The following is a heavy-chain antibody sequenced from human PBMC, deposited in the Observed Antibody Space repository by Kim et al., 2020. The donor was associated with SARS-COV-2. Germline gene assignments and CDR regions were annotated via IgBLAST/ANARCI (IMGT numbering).Heavy chain of an antibody. CDR3: VKGSAAARPYYFDY. D-gene: IGHD3-10*01. Sequence: GGSLRLSCAASGFTFRSYAMIWVRQSPGKGLEWVSAITGSGDDTFHAESVKGRFTISRDNSKTTLYMQMNSLRAEDTAIYFCVKGSAAARPYYFDYWGQGTLVTVSS. CDR1: GFTFRSYA. CDR2: ITGSGDDT. J-gene: IGHJ4*02. V-gene: IGHV3-23*01.